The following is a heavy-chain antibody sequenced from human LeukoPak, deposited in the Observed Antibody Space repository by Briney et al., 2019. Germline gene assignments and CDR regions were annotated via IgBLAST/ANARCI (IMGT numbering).Heavy chain of an antibody. CDR3: ARVVNDYAIRYFDL. J-gene: IGHJ2*01. D-gene: IGHD4-17*01. Sequence: MASETLSLTCTVSGGSISTYYWSWIRQPPGKGLEWIGYIYYNGDTKYNPSLKSRVTISVDTSKDQFSLRLRSVTAADTAVYYCARVVNDYAIRYFDLWGRGTLVPVSS. CDR1: GGSISTYY. CDR2: IYYNGDT. V-gene: IGHV4-59*01.